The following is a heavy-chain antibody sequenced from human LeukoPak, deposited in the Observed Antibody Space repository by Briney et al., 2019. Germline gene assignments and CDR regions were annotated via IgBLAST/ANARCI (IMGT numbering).Heavy chain of an antibody. D-gene: IGHD2-8*01. CDR1: GFTFSNYA. V-gene: IGHV3-23*01. J-gene: IGHJ6*02. Sequence: PGGSLRLSCTPSGFTFSNYAMNWVRQAPGKGLELVSGIGSSGGDTYYADSVKGRFTIYRDNSKNMLYLQMNSLRADDTALYYCAKYLMAKGPPYALDVWGQGTTVTVSS. CDR3: AKYLMAKGPPYALDV. CDR2: IGSSGGDT.